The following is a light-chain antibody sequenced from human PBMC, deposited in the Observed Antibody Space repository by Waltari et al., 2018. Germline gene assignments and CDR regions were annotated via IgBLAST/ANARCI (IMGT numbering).Light chain of an antibody. CDR1: QGIASR. V-gene: IGKV1-12*01. CDR2: DAS. J-gene: IGKJ1*01. CDR3: QQVNSFPRT. Sequence: DIQMTQSPSSVSASVGDRVTLTCRASQGIASRLAWYQQKPGKAPKLLIYDASSLHNGVPSRFIGSGSGTEFTLTIRGLQPEDFATYYCQQVNSFPRTFGQGTTVDVK.